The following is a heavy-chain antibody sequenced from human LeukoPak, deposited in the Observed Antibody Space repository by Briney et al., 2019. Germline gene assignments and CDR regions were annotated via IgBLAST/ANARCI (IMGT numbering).Heavy chain of an antibody. CDR1: GFAFRNNA. Sequence: PGGSLRLSCVASGFAFRNNAMNWVRQAPGKGLEWVSLISDSGGSTNYADSVKGRFTISRDNSKNTLYLQMNTLRAEDTAIYYCASSYGSSAYYPFDYWDQGTLVTVFS. J-gene: IGHJ4*02. CDR2: ISDSGGST. D-gene: IGHD3-22*01. CDR3: ASSYGSSAYYPFDY. V-gene: IGHV3-23*01.